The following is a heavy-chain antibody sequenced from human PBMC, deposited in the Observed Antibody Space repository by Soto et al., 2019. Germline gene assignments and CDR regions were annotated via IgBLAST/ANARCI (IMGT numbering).Heavy chain of an antibody. CDR1: GFTFSSSA. CDR2: ISGSGDTT. V-gene: IGHV3-23*01. D-gene: IGHD2-2*01. Sequence: GGSLRLSCVVSGFTFSSSAMIWVRQAPGKGLEWVSAISGSGDTTYYADSVKGRFTISRDNSKNMLYLQMDSLRAEDMAVYYCAKGSRHYYYYYMDVWGEGTTVTVPS. J-gene: IGHJ6*03. CDR3: AKGSRHYYYYYMDV.